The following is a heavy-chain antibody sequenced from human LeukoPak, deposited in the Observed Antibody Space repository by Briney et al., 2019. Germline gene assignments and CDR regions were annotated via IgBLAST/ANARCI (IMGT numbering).Heavy chain of an antibody. Sequence: GGSLRLSCAASGFTFSSYSMNWVRQAPGKGLEWVSYISSSSSYIYYADSVKGRFTISRDNAKNSLYLQMNSLRAEDTAVYYCASATISVSGGDFDYWGQGTLVTVSS. D-gene: IGHD3-9*01. CDR1: GFTFSSYS. V-gene: IGHV3-21*01. CDR2: ISSSSSYI. J-gene: IGHJ4*02. CDR3: ASATISVSGGDFDY.